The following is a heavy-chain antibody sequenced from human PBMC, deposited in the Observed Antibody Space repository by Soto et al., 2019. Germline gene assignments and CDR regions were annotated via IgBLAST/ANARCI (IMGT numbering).Heavy chain of an antibody. CDR2: INHSGST. CDR1: GGSFSGYY. Sequence: QVQLQQWGAGLLKPSETLSLTCAVYGGSFSGYYWSWIRQTPGKGLEWIGEINHSGSTNYNPSLKSRVTISVDTSKNQFSLKLSSVTAADTAVYYCARAAPRYCSGGSCYSGRDYWGHGTLVTVSS. V-gene: IGHV4-34*01. CDR3: ARAAPRYCSGGSCYSGRDY. J-gene: IGHJ4*01. D-gene: IGHD2-15*01.